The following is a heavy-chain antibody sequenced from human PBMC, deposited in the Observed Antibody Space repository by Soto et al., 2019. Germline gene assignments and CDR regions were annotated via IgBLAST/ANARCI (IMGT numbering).Heavy chain of an antibody. V-gene: IGHV3-23*01. CDR2: ISGSGGST. CDR3: AKVPLAYRDHQLFDP. Sequence: ETLSLTCAVSGVSISSGGYSWSWVRQAPGKGLEWVSSISGSGGSTYHADSVKGRFTISRDNSKNTLYLQMNSLRDEDTAVYYCAKVPLAYRDHQLFDPWGQGTLVTVSS. CDR1: GVSISSGGYS. D-gene: IGHD2-21*01. J-gene: IGHJ5*02.